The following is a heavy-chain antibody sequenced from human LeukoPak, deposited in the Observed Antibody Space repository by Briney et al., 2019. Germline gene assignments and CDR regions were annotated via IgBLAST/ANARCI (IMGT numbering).Heavy chain of an antibody. Sequence: GGSLRFSCAASGFTFSSYGMHWVRQAPGKGLEWVAVISYDGSNKYYADSVKGRFTISRDNSKNTLYLQMNSLRAEDTAVYYCARSLTIFPHMDVWGKGTTVTVSS. CDR1: GFTFSSYG. CDR3: ARSLTIFPHMDV. D-gene: IGHD3-3*01. V-gene: IGHV3-30*19. J-gene: IGHJ6*03. CDR2: ISYDGSNK.